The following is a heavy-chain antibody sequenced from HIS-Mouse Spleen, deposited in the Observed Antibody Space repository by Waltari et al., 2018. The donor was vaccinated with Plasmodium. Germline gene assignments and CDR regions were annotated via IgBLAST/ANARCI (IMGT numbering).Heavy chain of an antibody. D-gene: IGHD6-13*01. Sequence: QVQLQESGPGLVKPSQTLSLTCTVSGGPISSCGYYWSWIRQHPGKGLEWIGYIYYSGSTYYNPSLKSRVTISVDTSKNQFSLKLSSVTAADTAVYYCARSIAATVTFYFDYWGQGTLVTVSS. CDR3: ARSIAATVTFYFDY. CDR1: GGPISSCGYY. J-gene: IGHJ4*02. V-gene: IGHV4-31*03. CDR2: IYYSGST.